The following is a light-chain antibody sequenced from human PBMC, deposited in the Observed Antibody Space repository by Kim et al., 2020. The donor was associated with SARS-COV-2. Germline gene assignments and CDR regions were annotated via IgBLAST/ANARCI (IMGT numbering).Light chain of an antibody. CDR3: QHYSTLLSVT. Sequence: GDRITITCQASDDIGNYLNWYQQRLGKAPKLLVYDASNLEAGVPSRFSGIGSGTDFSLTISGLQPEDFATYYCQHYSTLLSVTFGGGTKV. CDR1: DDIGNY. V-gene: IGKV1-33*01. CDR2: DAS. J-gene: IGKJ4*01.